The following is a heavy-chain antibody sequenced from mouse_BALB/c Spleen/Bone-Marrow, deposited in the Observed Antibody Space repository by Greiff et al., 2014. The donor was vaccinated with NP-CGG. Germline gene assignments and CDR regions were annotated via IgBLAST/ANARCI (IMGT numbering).Heavy chain of an antibody. CDR3: ARNYYXASXWSAXXX. J-gene: IGHJ4*01. D-gene: IGHD1-1*01. CDR1: GYTFTSYW. CDR2: IYPGDXXX. V-gene: IGHV1-87*01. Sequence: VQLQQSGAELARPGASVKXXCKASGYTFTSYWMQWVKQRPGQGLEWIGTIYPGDXXXXXXXXXXXXXXXXXXXXSXXAYMQLSSLASEDSAVYYCARNYYXASXWSAXXXWGQGTSVTVSS.